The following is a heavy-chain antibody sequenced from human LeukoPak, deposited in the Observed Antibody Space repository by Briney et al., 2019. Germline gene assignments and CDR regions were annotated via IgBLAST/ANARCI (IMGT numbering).Heavy chain of an antibody. D-gene: IGHD2-2*01. Sequence: GRSLGLSCAASGFTFSSYGMHWVRQAPGKGLEWVAVIWYDGSNKYYADSVKGRFTISRDNSKNTLYLQMDSLRAEDTAVYYCARAFYCSSTSCFKMGYYGMDVWGKGTTVTVSS. CDR1: GFTFSSYG. CDR3: ARAFYCSSTSCFKMGYYGMDV. J-gene: IGHJ6*04. V-gene: IGHV3-33*01. CDR2: IWYDGSNK.